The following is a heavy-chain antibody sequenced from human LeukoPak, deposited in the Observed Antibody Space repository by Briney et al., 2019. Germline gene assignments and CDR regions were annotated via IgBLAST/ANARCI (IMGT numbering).Heavy chain of an antibody. D-gene: IGHD3-10*01. CDR2: ISHDGSDN. Sequence: GRSLRLSCAASGFTFSSYGMHWVRQAPGKGLEWVAVISHDGSDNHYADPVKGRFTISRDNSKNTVYLQMSSLRPEDTAVYFCAKELYFGSGSYPDYWGQGTLVRVSS. CDR3: AKELYFGSGSYPDY. CDR1: GFTFSSYG. V-gene: IGHV3-30*18. J-gene: IGHJ4*02.